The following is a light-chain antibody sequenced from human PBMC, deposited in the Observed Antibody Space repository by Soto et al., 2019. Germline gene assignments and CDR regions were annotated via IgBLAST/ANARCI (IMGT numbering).Light chain of an antibody. CDR2: DAS. CDR3: QQYNSYSPWT. V-gene: IGKV1-5*01. CDR1: QSIGSS. Sequence: DIEMTQSPSTPSSSLGDSVTITCRGSQSIGSSLAWYQQKPGKAPKLLIYDASSLESGVPSRFRGSGSGTEFTLTISSLQPNDFATYYCQQYNSYSPWTCGQGTKVDIK. J-gene: IGKJ1*01.